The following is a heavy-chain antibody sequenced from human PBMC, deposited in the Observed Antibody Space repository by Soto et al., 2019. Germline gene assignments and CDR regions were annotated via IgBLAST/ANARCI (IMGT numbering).Heavy chain of an antibody. CDR2: IYYSGST. D-gene: IGHD6-13*01. V-gene: IGHV4-31*03. Sequence: SETLSLTCTVSGDSISSGGYYWSWIRQHPGKGLEWIGYIYYSGSTYYNPSLKSRVTISVDTSKNQFSLKLSSVTAADTAVYYCARDLISAAAGWFDPWGQGTLVTVSS. CDR1: GDSISSGGYY. CDR3: ARDLISAAAGWFDP. J-gene: IGHJ5*02.